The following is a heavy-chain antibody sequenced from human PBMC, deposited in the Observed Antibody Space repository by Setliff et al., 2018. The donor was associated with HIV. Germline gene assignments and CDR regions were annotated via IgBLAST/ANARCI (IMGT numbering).Heavy chain of an antibody. D-gene: IGHD1-26*01. Sequence: SETLSLTCTVSGDPIFIGGYYWSWIRQHPGGGLDWIGYIYHTGKTYYNPSLQSRIIMSLDMSQNQFSLKLSSVTAADTAVYYCAKEGNSVDNWLDPWGPGTLVTVSS. CDR3: AKEGNSVDNWLDP. J-gene: IGHJ5*02. CDR1: GDPIFIGGYY. V-gene: IGHV4-31*03. CDR2: IYHTGKT.